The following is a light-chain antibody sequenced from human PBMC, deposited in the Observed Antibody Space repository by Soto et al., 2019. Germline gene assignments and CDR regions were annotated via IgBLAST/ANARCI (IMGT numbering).Light chain of an antibody. J-gene: IGKJ1*01. CDR1: QNIYSN. CDR2: RAS. Sequence: IVMTQSPSTLSVSPGERATFSCRASQNIYSNIAWYQQRPGQAPRLLIYRASTRATGVPARFSGSGSGTEFTLTMSSLQSEDFAVYYCQQYNKWPRTFGQGTKVDIK. CDR3: QQYNKWPRT. V-gene: IGKV3-15*01.